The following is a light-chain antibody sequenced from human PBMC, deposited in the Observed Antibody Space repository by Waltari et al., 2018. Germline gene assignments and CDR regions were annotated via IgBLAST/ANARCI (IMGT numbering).Light chain of an antibody. CDR2: AAS. CDR1: QGISNY. V-gene: IGKV1-27*01. CDR3: KKYNSAPRFT. J-gene: IGKJ3*01. Sequence: DIQMTQSPSSLSASVGGRVTITCRASQGISNYLAWYQQKPGKVPKLLIYAASTLQSGVPSRFSGSGSGTDFTLTLSSLQPEDVATYYCKKYNSAPRFTFGPGTKVDIK.